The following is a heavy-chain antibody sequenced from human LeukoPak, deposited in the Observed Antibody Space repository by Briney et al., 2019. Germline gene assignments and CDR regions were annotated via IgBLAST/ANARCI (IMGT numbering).Heavy chain of an antibody. CDR3: ARYSGSRVAFDI. Sequence: GSLRLSCAASGFTFSNAWMSWVRQAPGKGLEWIGYIYYSGSTNYNPSLKSRVTISVDTSKNQFSLKLSSVTSADTAVYYCARYSGSRVAFDIWGQGTMVTVSS. CDR1: GFTFSNAW. J-gene: IGHJ3*02. CDR2: IYYSGST. V-gene: IGHV4-59*01. D-gene: IGHD2-15*01.